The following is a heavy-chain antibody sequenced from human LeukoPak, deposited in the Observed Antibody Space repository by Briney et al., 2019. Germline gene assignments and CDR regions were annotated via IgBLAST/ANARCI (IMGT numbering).Heavy chain of an antibody. CDR3: AREPNWGFDAFDI. CDR1: GGSISSYY. CDR2: IYYSGST. Sequence: PSETLSLTCTVSGGSISSYYWSWIRQPPGKGLEWIGYIYYSGSTNYNPSLKGRVTISVDTSKNQFSLKLSSVTAADTAVYYCAREPNWGFDAFDIWGQGTMVTVSS. V-gene: IGHV4-59*01. D-gene: IGHD7-27*01. J-gene: IGHJ3*02.